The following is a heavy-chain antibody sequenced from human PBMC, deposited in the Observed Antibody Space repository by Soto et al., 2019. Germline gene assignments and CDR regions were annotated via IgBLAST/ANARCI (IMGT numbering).Heavy chain of an antibody. D-gene: IGHD3-16*02. Sequence: SETLSLTCAVYGGSFSGYYWSWIRQPPGKGLEWIGEINHSGSTNYNPSLKSRVTISVDTSKNQFSLKLSSVTAADTAVYYCARNYRLDYWGQGTLVTVSS. CDR1: GGSFSGYY. V-gene: IGHV4-34*01. CDR2: INHSGST. CDR3: ARNYRLDY. J-gene: IGHJ4*02.